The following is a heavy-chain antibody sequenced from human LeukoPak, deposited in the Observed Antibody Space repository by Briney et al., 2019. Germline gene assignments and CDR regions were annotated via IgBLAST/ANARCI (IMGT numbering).Heavy chain of an antibody. CDR1: GYSFTSYW. V-gene: IGHV5-51*01. CDR3: ASSGGENSNLGGFDY. Sequence: HGESLKISCQGSGYSFTSYWIGWVRQMPGKGLEWMGIIYPGDSDTRYSPSFQGQVTISADKSISTAYLQWSSLKASDTAMYYCASSGGENSNLGGFDYWGQGTLVTVSS. CDR2: IYPGDSDT. J-gene: IGHJ4*02. D-gene: IGHD4-11*01.